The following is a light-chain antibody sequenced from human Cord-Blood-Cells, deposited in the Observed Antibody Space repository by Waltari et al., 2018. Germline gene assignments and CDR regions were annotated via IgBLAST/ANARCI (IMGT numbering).Light chain of an antibody. V-gene: IGKV4-1*01. Sequence: DIVMTQSPDSLAVSLGESATLNCKASQSVLYSSNNQNYLAWYQQKPGQPPKLLIYWASTRESGVPDRFSGSGSGTDFTLTISSLQAEDVAVYYCQQYYSTPFTFGPGTKVDIK. J-gene: IGKJ3*01. CDR2: WAS. CDR3: QQYYSTPFT. CDR1: QSVLYSSNNQNY.